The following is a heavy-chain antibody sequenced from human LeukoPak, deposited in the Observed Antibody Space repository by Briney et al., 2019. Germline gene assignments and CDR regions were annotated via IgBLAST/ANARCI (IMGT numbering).Heavy chain of an antibody. V-gene: IGHV3-48*01. Sequence: GGSLRLSCAAPGFAFSSYSMNWVRQAPGKGLEWVSYISSSSSTIYYADSVKGRFTISRDNAKNSLYPQMNSLRAEDTAVYYCARDGGPMVRGVISYWGQGTLVTVSS. J-gene: IGHJ4*02. D-gene: IGHD3-10*01. CDR2: ISSSSSTI. CDR3: ARDGGPMVRGVISY. CDR1: GFAFSSYS.